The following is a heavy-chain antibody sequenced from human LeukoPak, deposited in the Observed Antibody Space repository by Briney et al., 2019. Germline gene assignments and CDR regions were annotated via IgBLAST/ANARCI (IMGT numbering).Heavy chain of an antibody. J-gene: IGHJ4*02. D-gene: IGHD5-18*01. Sequence: ASVKVSCKVSGYTLTELSMHWVRQAPGKGLEWMGGFDPEDGETIYAQKFQGRVTMTEDTSTDTAYMELSSLRSEDTAVYYCATSGYSYGEYYFDYWGQGTPVTVSS. CDR1: GYTLTELS. CDR3: ATSGYSYGEYYFDY. CDR2: FDPEDGET. V-gene: IGHV1-24*01.